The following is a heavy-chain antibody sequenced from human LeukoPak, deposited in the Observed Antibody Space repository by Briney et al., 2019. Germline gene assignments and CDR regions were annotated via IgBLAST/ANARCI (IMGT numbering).Heavy chain of an antibody. J-gene: IGHJ4*02. Sequence: ASVKVSCKASGYTFAGYHIHWVRRAPGQGLEWMGIINPSDGRTSYAQEFQDRVILTSDTSARTVYMELRSPRFEDKAEYYCARENVADSSGWSHFDYWGQGTLVIVSS. V-gene: IGHV1-46*01. CDR1: GYTFAGYH. CDR2: INPSDGRT. D-gene: IGHD6-19*01. CDR3: ARENVADSSGWSHFDY.